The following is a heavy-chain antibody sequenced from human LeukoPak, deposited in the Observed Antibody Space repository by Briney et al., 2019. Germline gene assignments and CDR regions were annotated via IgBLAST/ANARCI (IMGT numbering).Heavy chain of an antibody. CDR1: GGSFSGYY. Sequence: SETLSLTCAVYGGSFSGYYWSWIRQPPGKGLEWIGEINHSGSTNYNPSLKSRVTISVDTSKNQFSLKLSSVTAADTAVYYCARGGEVIRYCSSRGGYVAFDIWGQGTMVTVSS. CDR3: ARGGEVIRYCSSRGGYVAFDI. J-gene: IGHJ3*02. CDR2: INHSGST. D-gene: IGHD2-15*01. V-gene: IGHV4-34*01.